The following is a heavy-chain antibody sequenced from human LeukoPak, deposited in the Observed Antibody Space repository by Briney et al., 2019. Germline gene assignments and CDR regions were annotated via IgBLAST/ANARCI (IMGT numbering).Heavy chain of an antibody. Sequence: PGGSLRLSCAASGFTFSSYAMSWIRQPPGKGLEWIGSIYYSGSTYYNPSLKSRVTISIDTSKNQFSLKLSSVTAADTAIYYCAREHIVGATYYGSVSDYWGQGTLVTVSS. J-gene: IGHJ4*02. CDR2: IYYSGST. D-gene: IGHD1-26*01. CDR3: AREHIVGATYYGSVSDY. V-gene: IGHV4-39*07. CDR1: GFTFSSYA.